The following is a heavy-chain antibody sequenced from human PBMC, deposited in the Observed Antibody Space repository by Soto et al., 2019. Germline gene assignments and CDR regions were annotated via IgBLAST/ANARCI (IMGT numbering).Heavy chain of an antibody. V-gene: IGHV3-7*01. Sequence: DSVKGRFTISRDNAKNSLYLQMNSLRADDTAVYYCARDWENISGPHICDYWGQGTLVTVS. CDR3: ARDWENISGPHICDY. D-gene: IGHD1-26*01. J-gene: IGHJ4*02.